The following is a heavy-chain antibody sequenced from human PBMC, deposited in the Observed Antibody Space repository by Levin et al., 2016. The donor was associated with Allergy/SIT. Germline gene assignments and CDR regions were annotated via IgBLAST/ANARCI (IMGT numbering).Heavy chain of an antibody. CDR2: FGGMGGGT. Sequence: GESLKISCAASGFIFNHYGMHWVRQAPGKGLEWVSTFGGMGGGTYYAASVKGRFTISRDNSKNTLYLQMNSLRGEDTAVYYCARDHNWNYAYWGQGTLVTVSS. D-gene: IGHD1-7*01. CDR1: GFIFNHYG. J-gene: IGHJ4*02. V-gene: IGHV3-23*01. CDR3: ARDHNWNYAY.